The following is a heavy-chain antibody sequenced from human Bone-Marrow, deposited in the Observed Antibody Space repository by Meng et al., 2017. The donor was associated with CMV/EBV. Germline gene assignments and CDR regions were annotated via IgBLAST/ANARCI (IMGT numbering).Heavy chain of an antibody. Sequence: GGSLRLSCAASGFTFSSYAMSWVRQAPGKGLEWVSGINWNGGSTGYADSVKGRFTISRDNAKNSLYLQMNSLRAEDTALYYCARALNYYYGMDVWGQGTTVTVSS. CDR2: INWNGGST. CDR1: GFTFSSYA. CDR3: ARALNYYYGMDV. V-gene: IGHV3-20*04. J-gene: IGHJ6*02.